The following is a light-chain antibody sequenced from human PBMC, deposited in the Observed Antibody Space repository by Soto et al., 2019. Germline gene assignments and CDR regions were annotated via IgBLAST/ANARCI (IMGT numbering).Light chain of an antibody. Sequence: QSALTQPASVSGSPGQSITISCTGTRSDVGGYKYVSWYQQHPGKAPKLMIYEVSNRPSGVSNRFSGSKSGNTASLTISGLQAEDEADYYCSSYTSSSTYVFGSGTKVTVL. J-gene: IGLJ1*01. CDR2: EVS. CDR3: SSYTSSSTYV. CDR1: RSDVGGYKY. V-gene: IGLV2-14*01.